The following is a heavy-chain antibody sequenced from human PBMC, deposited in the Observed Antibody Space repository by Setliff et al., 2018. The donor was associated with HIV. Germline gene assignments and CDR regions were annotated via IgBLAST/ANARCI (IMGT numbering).Heavy chain of an antibody. J-gene: IGHJ5*02. Sequence: SETLSLTCAVSGYSISSGYYWGWIRQPPGKGLEWIGSIYHSGSTYYNPSLKSRVTISVDTSKNQFSLNLSSVTAADTAVYYCARGVARQVVIDRWFDPWGQGTPVTVSS. CDR3: ARGVARQVVIDRWFDP. CDR2: IYHSGST. D-gene: IGHD2-21*01. V-gene: IGHV4-38-2*01. CDR1: GYSISSGYY.